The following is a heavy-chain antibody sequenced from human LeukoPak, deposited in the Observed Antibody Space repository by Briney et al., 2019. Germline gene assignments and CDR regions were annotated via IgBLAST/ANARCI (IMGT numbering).Heavy chain of an antibody. D-gene: IGHD5-18*01. V-gene: IGHV3-30-3*01. CDR3: ARAQTWIQLWLDY. Sequence: GGSLRLSCAASGFTFNNAWMSWVRQAPGKGLEWVAVISYDGSNKYYADSVKGRFTISRDNSKNTLYLQMNSLRAEDTAVYYCARAQTWIQLWLDYWGQGTLVTVSS. CDR1: GFTFNNAW. CDR2: ISYDGSNK. J-gene: IGHJ4*02.